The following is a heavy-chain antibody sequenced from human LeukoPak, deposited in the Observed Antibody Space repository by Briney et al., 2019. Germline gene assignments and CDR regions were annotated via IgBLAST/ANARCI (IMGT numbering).Heavy chain of an antibody. CDR1: GFTFSGSA. CDR2: IGSKANSYAT. V-gene: IGHV3-73*01. J-gene: IGHJ4*02. Sequence: GGSLRLSCAASGFTFSGSAMHWVRQASGKGLEWVGRIGSKANSYATAYAASVKGRFTISRDDSKNTAYLQMNSLKTEDTAVYYCTATTVEFDYWGQGTLVTVSS. D-gene: IGHD4-17*01. CDR3: TATTVEFDY.